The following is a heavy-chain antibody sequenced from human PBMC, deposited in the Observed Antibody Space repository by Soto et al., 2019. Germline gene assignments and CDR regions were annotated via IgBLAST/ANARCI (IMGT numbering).Heavy chain of an antibody. D-gene: IGHD5-12*01. Sequence: EVQLVESGGVLVQPGESLRLSCAASGFPFSSYEMNWVRQAPGKRLEWVAYISSGGGNIYYAESVKGRFTISRDNAKNSVDLQMNSLRAEDTAVDYCARDRWLRYSGYDWHFDYWGQGTLVTVSS. V-gene: IGHV3-48*03. CDR1: GFPFSSYE. CDR3: ARDRWLRYSGYDWHFDY. J-gene: IGHJ4*02. CDR2: ISSGGGNI.